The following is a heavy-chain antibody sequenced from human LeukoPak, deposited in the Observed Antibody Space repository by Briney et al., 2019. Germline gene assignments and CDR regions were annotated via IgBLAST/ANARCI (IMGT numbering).Heavy chain of an antibody. V-gene: IGHV4-31*03. CDR3: ARERGHLVDY. J-gene: IGHJ4*02. Sequence: PADTLSLTCTVPGGSISSGGYFWSWIRQHPGKGLEWIGYMHNSDNADYNPSLKSRVTISVDTSKNQISLKVNSVTAADTAVYYCARERGHLVDYWGQGTLVPVSS. D-gene: IGHD2-15*01. CDR2: MHNSDNA. CDR1: GGSISSGGYF.